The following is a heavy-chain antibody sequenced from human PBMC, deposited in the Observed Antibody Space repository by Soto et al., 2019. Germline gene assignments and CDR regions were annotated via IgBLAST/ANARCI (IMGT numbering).Heavy chain of an antibody. V-gene: IGHV1-18*01. CDR1: GYTFTSYG. CDR2: ISAYNGNT. CDR3: ARYVLRPRGSFDY. D-gene: IGHD3-16*01. Sequence: QVQLVQSGAEVKKPGASVKVSCKASGYTFTSYGISWVRQAPGQGLEWMGWISAYNGNTNYAQKLQGRVTMTTDTSTSRAYRALSGLRSDDTAVYYCARYVLRPRGSFDYWGQGPLVTVSS. J-gene: IGHJ4*02.